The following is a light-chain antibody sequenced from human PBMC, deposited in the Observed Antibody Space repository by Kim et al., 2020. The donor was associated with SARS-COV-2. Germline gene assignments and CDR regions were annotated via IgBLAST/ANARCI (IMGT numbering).Light chain of an antibody. J-gene: IGKJ2*01. CDR2: AGS. V-gene: IGKV1-39*01. CDR3: QQSYSFPYT. CDR1: QTMSNN. Sequence: SASVGDRVTITCRASQTMSNNLNWYQQKPGKAPKLLIYAGSNLQSGVTSRFSGSGSGADFTLTITSLRREDFATCYCQQSYSFPYTFGQGTKLEI.